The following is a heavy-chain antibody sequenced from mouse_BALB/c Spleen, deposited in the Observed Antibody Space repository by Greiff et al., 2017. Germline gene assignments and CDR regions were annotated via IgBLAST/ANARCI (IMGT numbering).Heavy chain of an antibody. CDR2: IWAGGST. CDR1: GFSLTSYG. V-gene: IGHV2-9*02. D-gene: IGHD1-1*01. CDR3: ARAGITTAPWFAD. J-gene: IGHJ3*01. Sequence: VQLVDSGPGLVAPSQSLSITCTVSGFSLTSYGVHWVRQPPGKGLEWLGVIWAGGSTNYNSALLSSLSISKDNSKSQVFLKMNSLQTDETAMYYCARAGITTAPWFADWGQGTMVTVSA.